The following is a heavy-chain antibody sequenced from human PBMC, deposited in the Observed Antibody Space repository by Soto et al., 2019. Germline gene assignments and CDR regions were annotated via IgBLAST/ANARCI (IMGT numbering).Heavy chain of an antibody. Sequence: QVQLVESGGGVVQPGRSLRLSCGASGFTFNNYGMQWVRQAPGKGLEWVALISYDGSNKNYADSVKGRFTISRDNSKNTRYLQMNSLRTEDTAVYYCCGGQYFGDYWGQGTLVTVPS. J-gene: IGHJ4*02. CDR1: GFTFNNYG. V-gene: IGHV3-30*03. CDR3: CGGQYFGDY. D-gene: IGHD3-22*01. CDR2: ISYDGSNK.